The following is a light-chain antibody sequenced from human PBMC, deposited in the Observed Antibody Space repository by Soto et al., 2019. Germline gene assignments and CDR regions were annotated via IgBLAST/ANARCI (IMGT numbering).Light chain of an antibody. V-gene: IGLV1-40*01. Sequence: QSVLAQPASVSGAPGQRATISCTGSSSNIGAGYDVHWYQQLPGTAPKLLIYGNSNRPSGVPDRFSGSKSDTSASLAITGLQAEDEADYYCQSYDSSLSVVFGGGTKLTVL. J-gene: IGLJ2*01. CDR2: GNS. CDR3: QSYDSSLSVV. CDR1: SSNIGAGYD.